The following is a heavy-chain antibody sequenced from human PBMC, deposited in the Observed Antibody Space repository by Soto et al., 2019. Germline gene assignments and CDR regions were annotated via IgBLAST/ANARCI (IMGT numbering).Heavy chain of an antibody. D-gene: IGHD3-9*01. J-gene: IGHJ4*02. Sequence: EVQLVESGGGLVQPGGSLRHSCAASGFTFSSYSMNWVRQAPGKGLEWVSYISSSSSTIYYADSVKGRFTISRDNAKNSLYLQMNSPRAEDTAVYYCARDIQYYDILTGYHIDYFDYWGQGTLVTVSS. V-gene: IGHV3-48*01. CDR2: ISSSSSTI. CDR1: GFTFSSYS. CDR3: ARDIQYYDILTGYHIDYFDY.